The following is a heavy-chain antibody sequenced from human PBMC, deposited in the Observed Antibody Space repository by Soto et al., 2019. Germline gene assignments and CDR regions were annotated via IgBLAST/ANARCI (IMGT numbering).Heavy chain of an antibody. V-gene: IGHV1-69*01. CDR2: IVPIYRTA. Sequence: QVQLVQSGAEMRRPGSSVKVSCNASGGTFSSYRINCVRQAPGQGLEWVGGIVPIYRTADYAQKFQGRVTITADESARTAYMELRGLKSQDTAVYYCARDSGAKLSSSWGQGTLVTVSS. D-gene: IGHD6-13*01. J-gene: IGHJ4*02. CDR1: GGTFSSYR. CDR3: ARDSGAKLSSS.